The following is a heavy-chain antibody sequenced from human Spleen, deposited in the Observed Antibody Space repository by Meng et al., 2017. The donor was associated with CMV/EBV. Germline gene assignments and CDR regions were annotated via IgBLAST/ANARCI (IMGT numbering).Heavy chain of an antibody. D-gene: IGHD6-13*01. CDR2: ISGSGGST. J-gene: IGHJ4*02. V-gene: IGHV3-23*01. Sequence: GGSLRLSCAASGFTFSSYAMSWVRQAPGKGLEWVSAISGSGGSTYYADSVKGRFTISRDNSKNTLYLQMNSLRAKDTAVYYCAKDLDRWEEAYSSTRQNYWGQGTLVTVSS. CDR3: AKDLDRWEEAYSSTRQNY. CDR1: GFTFSSYA.